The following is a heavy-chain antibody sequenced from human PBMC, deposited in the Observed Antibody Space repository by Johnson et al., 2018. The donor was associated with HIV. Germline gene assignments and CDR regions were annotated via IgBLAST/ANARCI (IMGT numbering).Heavy chain of an antibody. CDR3: ARTRSGTYPYSAAFDV. V-gene: IGHV3-13*01. Sequence: VQLVESGGGVVQPGMSLRVSCAASGFTFSSYDMHWVRQATGKGLEWVSAIGTAGDTYYPGSVQGRFTISRENAKNSLYLQINTLKVGDTAMYYCARTRSGTYPYSAAFDVWGQGTMVTVSS. CDR2: IGTAGDT. J-gene: IGHJ3*01. D-gene: IGHD1-26*01. CDR1: GFTFSSYD.